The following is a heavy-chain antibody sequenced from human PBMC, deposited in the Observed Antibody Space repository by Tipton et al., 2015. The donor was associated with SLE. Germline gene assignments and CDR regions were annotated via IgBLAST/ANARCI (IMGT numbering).Heavy chain of an antibody. Sequence: SLRLSCAASGFTFSSYSMNWVRQAPGKGLEWVSYISSSSSTIYYADSVKGRFTISRDNAKNSLYLQMNSLRAEDTAVYYCASGGTAGPVTTNVWGQGTTVTVSS. CDR1: GFTFSSYS. V-gene: IGHV3-48*01. CDR3: ASGGTAGPVTTNV. CDR2: ISSSSSTI. J-gene: IGHJ6*02. D-gene: IGHD4-17*01.